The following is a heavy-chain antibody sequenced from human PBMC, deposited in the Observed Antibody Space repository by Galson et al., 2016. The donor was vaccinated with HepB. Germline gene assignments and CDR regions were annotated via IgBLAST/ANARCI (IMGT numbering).Heavy chain of an antibody. CDR3: ARGSPFDV. Sequence: SLRLSCAASGFTFSSYAINWVRQAPGKGLEWVSGISSSGDRTYYADSMKGRFTISRDNSKNTVYLQVNSLRAEDTAVYYCARGSPFDVWGRGTLVTVSS. J-gene: IGHJ3*01. CDR2: ISSSGDRT. V-gene: IGHV3-23*01. CDR1: GFTFSSYA.